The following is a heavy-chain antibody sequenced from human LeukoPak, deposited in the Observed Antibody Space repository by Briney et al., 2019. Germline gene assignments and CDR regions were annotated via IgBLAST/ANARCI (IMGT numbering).Heavy chain of an antibody. CDR1: GLTVSSNY. D-gene: IGHD5-18*01. CDR3: ARDKTRGLGYSYSKSGNYFDY. CDR2: IYSCGST. Sequence: GSLRLSCAASGLTVSSNYMSWVRRARGKGLEWVSVIYSCGSTYYADSVKGRFTISRDNAKNSLYLQMNSLRAEDTAVYSCARDKTRGLGYSYSKSGNYFDYWGQGTLVTVSS. J-gene: IGHJ4*02. V-gene: IGHV3-66*01.